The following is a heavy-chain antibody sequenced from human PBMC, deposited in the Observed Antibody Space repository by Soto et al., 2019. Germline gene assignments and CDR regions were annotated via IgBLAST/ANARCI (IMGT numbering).Heavy chain of an antibody. D-gene: IGHD2-2*01. J-gene: IGHJ4*02. CDR3: VRVFDCSSTSCSYYFDY. Sequence: GGSLRLSCATSGFTFSDHHMDWVRQAPGRGLEWVGRSRNKANSHTTEYAASVKGRFTISRDDSEDSLYPQMDSLKTEDTAIYYCVRVFDCSSTSCSYYFDYWGQGTRVTVSS. CDR1: GFTFSDHH. V-gene: IGHV3-72*01. CDR2: SRNKANSHTT.